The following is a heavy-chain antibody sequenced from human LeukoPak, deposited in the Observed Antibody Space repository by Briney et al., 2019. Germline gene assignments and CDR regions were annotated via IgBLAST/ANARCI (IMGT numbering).Heavy chain of an antibody. Sequence: SETLSLTCAVYGGAFSGYYWSWIRQPPGKGLEWIGEINHSGSTNYNPSLRSRVTISVDTSKNQFSLKLSSVTAADTAVYYCARISELMTTVTYFDYSGQGTLVTVSS. CDR3: ARISELMTTVTYFDY. CDR1: GGAFSGYY. CDR2: INHSGST. V-gene: IGHV4-34*01. D-gene: IGHD4-17*01. J-gene: IGHJ4*02.